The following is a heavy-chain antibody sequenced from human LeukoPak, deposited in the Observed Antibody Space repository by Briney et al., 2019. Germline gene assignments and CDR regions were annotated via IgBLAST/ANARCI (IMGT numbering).Heavy chain of an antibody. V-gene: IGHV3-30*18. D-gene: IGHD5-12*01. CDR2: ISYDGSNK. J-gene: IGHJ6*02. CDR1: GFTFSSYG. CDR3: AKSLWLPGIYYYYGMDV. Sequence: RGSLRLSCAASGFTFSSYGMHWVRQAPGKGLEWVAVISYDGSNKYYADSVKGRFTISRDNSKNTLYLQMNSLRAEDTAVYYCAKSLWLPGIYYYYGMDVWGQGTTVTVSS.